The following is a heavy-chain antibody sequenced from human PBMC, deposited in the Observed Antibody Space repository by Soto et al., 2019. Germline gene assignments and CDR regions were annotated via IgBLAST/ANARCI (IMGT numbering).Heavy chain of an antibody. CDR3: AADRGIGILWFGKPDAFDI. J-gene: IGHJ3*02. D-gene: IGHD3-10*01. CDR2: IVVGSGNT. V-gene: IGHV1-58*01. Sequence: PGGSLRLSCAASGFTFTSSAVQWVRQARGQRLEWIGWIVVGSGNTNYAQKFQERVTITRDMSTSTAYMELSSLRSEDTAVYYCAADRGIGILWFGKPDAFDIWGQGTMVTVSS. CDR1: GFTFTSSA.